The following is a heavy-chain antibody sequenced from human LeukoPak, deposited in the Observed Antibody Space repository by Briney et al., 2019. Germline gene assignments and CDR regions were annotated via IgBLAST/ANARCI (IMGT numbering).Heavy chain of an antibody. V-gene: IGHV4-59*01. Sequence: PSETLSLTCAVYGGSFSGFYWSWIRQPPGKGLEWIGYIYYSGSTNYNPSLKSRVTISVDTSKNQFSLKLSSVTAADTAVYYCARAPKYSSSPGVWFDPWGQGTLVTVSS. J-gene: IGHJ5*02. D-gene: IGHD6-6*01. CDR1: GGSFSGFY. CDR3: ARAPKYSSSPGVWFDP. CDR2: IYYSGST.